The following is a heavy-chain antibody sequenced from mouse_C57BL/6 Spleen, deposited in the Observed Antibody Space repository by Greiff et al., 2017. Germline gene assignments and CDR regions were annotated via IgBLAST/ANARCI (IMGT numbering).Heavy chain of an antibody. Sequence: VQLKESGGGLVQPGGSLSLSCAASGFTFTDYYMSWVRQPPGKALEWLGFIRNKANGYTTEYSASVKGRFTISRDNSQSILYLQMNALRAEDSATYYCARVYGNYVWYFDVWGTGTTVTVSS. CDR2: IRNKANGYTT. CDR1: GFTFTDYY. V-gene: IGHV7-3*01. CDR3: ARVYGNYVWYFDV. J-gene: IGHJ1*03. D-gene: IGHD2-1*01.